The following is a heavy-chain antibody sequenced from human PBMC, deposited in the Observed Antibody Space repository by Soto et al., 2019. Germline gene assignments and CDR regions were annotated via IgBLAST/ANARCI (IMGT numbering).Heavy chain of an antibody. CDR2: ISAYNGNT. Sequence: ASVKVSCKASGYTFTSYGISWVRQAPGQGLEWMGWISAYNGNTNYAQKLQGRVTMTTDTSTSTAYMELRSLRSDDTAVYYCARDLVVVPAALYGMDDWGEGITVTVSS. CDR1: GYTFTSYG. J-gene: IGHJ6*04. V-gene: IGHV1-18*04. CDR3: ARDLVVVPAALYGMDD. D-gene: IGHD2-2*01.